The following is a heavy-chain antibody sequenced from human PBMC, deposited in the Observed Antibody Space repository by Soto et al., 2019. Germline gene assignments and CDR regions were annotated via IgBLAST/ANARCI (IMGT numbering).Heavy chain of an antibody. Sequence: ASVTVCCKASGYTFSNFAIHWVRQAPGQRLEWMGWINAGNWNTKYSQKFQGRVTITRGTSASTAYMELNSLRAEDTAVYYCATAKLLLPWLFDYWGQGTLVTVSS. CDR2: INAGNWNT. J-gene: IGHJ4*02. CDR3: ATAKLLLPWLFDY. D-gene: IGHD2-15*01. CDR1: GYTFSNFA. V-gene: IGHV1-3*01.